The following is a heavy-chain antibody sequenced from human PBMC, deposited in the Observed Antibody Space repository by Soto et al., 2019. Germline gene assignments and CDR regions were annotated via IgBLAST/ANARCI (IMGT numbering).Heavy chain of an antibody. CDR3: ARALRGDY. J-gene: IGHJ4*02. V-gene: IGHV4-59*01. Sequence: PSETLSLTCTVSGGPFTNYYWSWIRQPPGKGLEWIGYIYYNGNTNYSPSLKSRVTMSVDTSKKQFSLNLTSVTAADTAVYYCARALRGDYWGQGTLVTVSS. CDR1: GGPFTNYY. CDR2: IYYNGNT. D-gene: IGHD3-10*01.